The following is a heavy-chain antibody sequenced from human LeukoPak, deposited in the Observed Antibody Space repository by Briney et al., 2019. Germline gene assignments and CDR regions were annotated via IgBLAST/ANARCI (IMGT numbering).Heavy chain of an antibody. J-gene: IGHJ4*02. Sequence: ASVKVSCKASGGTFSSYAISWVRQAPGKGLEWVSAISGSGGSTYYADSVKGRFTISRDNSKNTLYLQMNSLRAEDTAVYYCAKDRDFWSGYYTGYFDYWGQGTLVTVSS. CDR2: ISGSGGST. CDR3: AKDRDFWSGYYTGYFDY. D-gene: IGHD3-3*01. CDR1: GGTFSSYA. V-gene: IGHV3-23*01.